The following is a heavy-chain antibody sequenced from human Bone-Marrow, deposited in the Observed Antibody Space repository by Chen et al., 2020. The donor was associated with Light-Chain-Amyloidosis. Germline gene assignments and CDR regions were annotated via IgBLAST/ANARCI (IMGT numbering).Heavy chain of an antibody. CDR2: ISGRGGSR. J-gene: IGHJ3*02. V-gene: IGHV3-23*04. Sequence: EVQLVESGGGLLQRGGSLRLSCAASGFAVSSYAMSWVRQAPGKGLEWVSTISGRGGSRYYGGSVKCRLTISRDNSKNALFLQMNSLRAEDTAVYYCAKDISYDDILPGYPADAFDIWGQGTMVTVSS. D-gene: IGHD3-9*01. CDR3: AKDISYDDILPGYPADAFDI. CDR1: GFAVSSYA.